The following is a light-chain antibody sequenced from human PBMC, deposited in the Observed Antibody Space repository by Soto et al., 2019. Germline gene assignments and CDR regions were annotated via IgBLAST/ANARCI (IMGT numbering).Light chain of an antibody. CDR3: SSYSTSFFYV. J-gene: IGLJ1*01. V-gene: IGLV2-14*03. CDR1: SSDIGFYNY. CDR2: GVT. Sequence: QSALTQPASVSGSPGQSITISCTGTSSDIGFYNYVSWYQQYPGKAPNLLIYGVTNRPSGVSYRFSGSKSGSTASLTISGLRDEDEADCYCSSYSTSFFYVFGTGTKLTVL.